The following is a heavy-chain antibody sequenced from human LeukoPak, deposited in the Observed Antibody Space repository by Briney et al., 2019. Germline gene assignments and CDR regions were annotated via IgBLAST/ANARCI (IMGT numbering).Heavy chain of an antibody. D-gene: IGHD3-16*02. V-gene: IGHV4-34*01. CDR1: GGSFSDYY. Sequence: PSETLSLTCAVYGGSFSDYYWSWIRQPPGKGLEWIGEINHSGTTNYSPSLKSRVSISVDTSKNQFSLKLNSVTAADAAMYYCASHYSSGSYRYTGSFDSWGQGRLVNVSS. CDR2: INHSGTT. J-gene: IGHJ4*02. CDR3: ASHYSSGSYRYTGSFDS.